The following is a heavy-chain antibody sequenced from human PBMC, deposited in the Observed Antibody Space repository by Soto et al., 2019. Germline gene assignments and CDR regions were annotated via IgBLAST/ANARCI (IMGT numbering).Heavy chain of an antibody. CDR3: ARGGYSGYAR. CDR1: GGSISSGGYS. J-gene: IGHJ4*02. Sequence: SETLSLTCAVSGGSISSGGYSWSWIRQPPGKGLEWIGYIYHSGSTYYNPSLKSRVTISVDTSKNQFSLKLSSVTAADTAVYYCARGGYSGYARWGQGTLVTVSS. CDR2: IYHSGST. D-gene: IGHD5-12*01. V-gene: IGHV4-30-2*01.